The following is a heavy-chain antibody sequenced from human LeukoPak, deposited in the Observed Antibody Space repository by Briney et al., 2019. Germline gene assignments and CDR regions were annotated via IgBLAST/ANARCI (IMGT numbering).Heavy chain of an antibody. CDR3: AKIGRSYDFWTGYYEEEVDYMDV. V-gene: IGHV3-23*01. Sequence: GGSLRLSCAASGFTFSSYGMNWVRQAPGKGLEWVSGISDSGVGTKHADSVKGRFTISRDNSKNTLYLQMNSLRAEDTAVHYCAKIGRSYDFWTGYYEEEVDYMDVWGKGTTVTVSS. CDR2: ISDSGVGT. D-gene: IGHD3-3*01. J-gene: IGHJ6*03. CDR1: GFTFSSYG.